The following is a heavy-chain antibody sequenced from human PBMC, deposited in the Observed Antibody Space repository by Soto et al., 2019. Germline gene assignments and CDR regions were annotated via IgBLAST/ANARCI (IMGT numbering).Heavy chain of an antibody. CDR3: AGRGGHDYNY. J-gene: IGHJ4*02. V-gene: IGHV3-7*03. CDR2: IRPDGTET. Sequence: EVQLVQSGGGLVQPGGSLRLSCVGSGFTFTDFYMNWVRQAPGKGLEWVANIRPDGTETNYVESVRGRFTTSRDNAKTSLFLQMTSLRADDTALYYCAGRGGHDYNYWGQGILVTVSS. D-gene: IGHD4-4*01. CDR1: GFTFTDFY.